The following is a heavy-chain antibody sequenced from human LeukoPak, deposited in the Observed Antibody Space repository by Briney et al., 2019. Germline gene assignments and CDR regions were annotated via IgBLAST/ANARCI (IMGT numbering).Heavy chain of an antibody. V-gene: IGHV3-23*01. Sequence: GGSLRLSCAASGFTFATYGMSWVRQAPGKGLEWVSVAGDSAATTHYADSVKGRFFISRDNFKNTVHLKMNNLRAEDTAVYYCAKDSFTVVRGVGSDDGFAVWGQGTMVIVSS. CDR2: AGDSAATT. CDR1: GFTFATYG. J-gene: IGHJ3*01. D-gene: IGHD3-10*01. CDR3: AKDSFTVVRGVGSDDGFAV.